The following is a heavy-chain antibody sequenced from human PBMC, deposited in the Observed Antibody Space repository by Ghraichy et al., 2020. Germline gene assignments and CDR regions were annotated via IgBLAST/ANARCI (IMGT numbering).Heavy chain of an antibody. V-gene: IGHV3-23*01. CDR1: GFTFSSYA. CDR2: ISGSGGST. J-gene: IGHJ2*01. CDR3: AKDVAVAGTKAYWYFDL. D-gene: IGHD6-19*01. Sequence: GGSLRLSCAASGFTFSSYAMSWVRQAPGKGLEWVSAISGSGGSTYYADSVKGRFTISRDNSKNTLYLQMNSLRAEDTAVYYCAKDVAVAGTKAYWYFDLWGRGTLVTVSS.